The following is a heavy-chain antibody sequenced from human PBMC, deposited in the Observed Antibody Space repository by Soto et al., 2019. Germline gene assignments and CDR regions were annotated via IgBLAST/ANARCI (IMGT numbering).Heavy chain of an antibody. V-gene: IGHV4-59*01. D-gene: IGHD7-27*01. CDR1: GGSISSYY. CDR2: IYYSGCT. CDR3: ARTGEGLYYYYGMDV. Sequence: SETLSLTCTVSGGSISSYYWSWIRQPPGKGLEWIGYIYYSGCTNYNPSLKSRVTISVDTSKNQFSLKLSSVTAADTAVYYCARTGEGLYYYYGMDVWGQGTTVTVSS. J-gene: IGHJ6*02.